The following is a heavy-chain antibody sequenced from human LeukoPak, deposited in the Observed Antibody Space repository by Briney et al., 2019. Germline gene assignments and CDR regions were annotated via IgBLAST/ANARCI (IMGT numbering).Heavy chain of an antibody. V-gene: IGHV1-2*06. J-gene: IGHJ4*02. CDR1: GYTFTGYY. D-gene: IGHD4-17*01. Sequence: ASVKVSCKASGYTFTGYYMHWVRQAPGQGLEWMGRINPNSGGSNYAQKFQGRVTMTRDTSISTAYMELSRLRSEDTAVYYCATVNPTVTSRPFDYWGQGTLVTVSS. CDR3: ATVNPTVTSRPFDY. CDR2: INPNSGGS.